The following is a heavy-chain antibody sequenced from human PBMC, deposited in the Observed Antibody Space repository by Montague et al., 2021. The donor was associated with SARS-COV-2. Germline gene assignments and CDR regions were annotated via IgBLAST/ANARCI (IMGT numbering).Heavy chain of an antibody. CDR2: TYYRSKWYN. J-gene: IGHJ5*02. CDR1: GDSVSSNSGS. D-gene: IGHD1-26*01. V-gene: IGHV6-1*01. CDR3: TYHSGSYVWFDP. Sequence: CAISGDSVSSNSGSWNWIRQFPSRGLEWLGRTYYRSKWYNDYSVSVKSRITINPDTSKNQFSLQLNSVTPEDTAMYYCTYHSGSYVWFDPWGQGILVIVSS.